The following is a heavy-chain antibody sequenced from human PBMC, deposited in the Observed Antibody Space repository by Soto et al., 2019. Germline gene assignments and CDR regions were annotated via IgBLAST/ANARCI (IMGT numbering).Heavy chain of an antibody. D-gene: IGHD2-21*02. V-gene: IGHV4-34*09. Sequence: PSETLSLTCAGYGGSFSGYYWSWIRQTPGKGLEWLGEINHRGSTFYNPSLKSRLTISLDPSKNQFSLRLRSVTAADTAVYYCAKECGGDCYNYYGLDVWGQGTTVTVSS. CDR2: INHRGST. J-gene: IGHJ6*02. CDR3: AKECGGDCYNYYGLDV. CDR1: GGSFSGYY.